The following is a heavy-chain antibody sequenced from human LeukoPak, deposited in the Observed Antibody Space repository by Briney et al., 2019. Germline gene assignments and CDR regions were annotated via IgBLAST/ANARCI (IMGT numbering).Heavy chain of an antibody. J-gene: IGHJ3*02. CDR3: ASAYCGGDCYTGWGDDI. V-gene: IGHV3-7*01. Sequence: GGSLRLSCVSSGFTFSNDWMTWVRQAPGKGLEWVANIKRDGSQIHYADSVKGRFTISRDNAKNSLYLQMNSLRAEDTAVYYCASAYCGGDCYTGWGDDIWGQGTMVTVSS. CDR1: GFTFSNDW. CDR2: IKRDGSQI. D-gene: IGHD2-21*02.